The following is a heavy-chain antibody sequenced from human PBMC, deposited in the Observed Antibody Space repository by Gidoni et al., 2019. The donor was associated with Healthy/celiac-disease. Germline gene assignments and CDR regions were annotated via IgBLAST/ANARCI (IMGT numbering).Heavy chain of an antibody. CDR2: ISGSGGST. J-gene: IGHJ3*02. CDR3: AKDRWELNAFDI. CDR1: GFPFSSYA. D-gene: IGHD1-26*01. Sequence: EVQLLESGGGLVQPGGSLRLSCAASGFPFSSYAMSWVRQAPGKGLELVSAISGSGGSTYYADSVKGRFTISRDNSKNTLYLQMNSLRAEDTAVYYCAKDRWELNAFDIWGQGTMVTVSS. V-gene: IGHV3-23*01.